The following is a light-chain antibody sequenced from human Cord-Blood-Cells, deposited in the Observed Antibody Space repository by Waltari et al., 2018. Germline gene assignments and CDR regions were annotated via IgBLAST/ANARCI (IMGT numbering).Light chain of an antibody. J-gene: IGKJ1*01. Sequence: PGERATLSCRASQSVSSSYLAWYQQKPGQAPRLLIYGASSRATGIPDRFSGSGSGTDFTLTISRLEPEDFAVYYCQQYGSSPATFGQGTKVEIK. V-gene: IGKV3-20*01. CDR2: GAS. CDR1: QSVSSSY. CDR3: QQYGSSPAT.